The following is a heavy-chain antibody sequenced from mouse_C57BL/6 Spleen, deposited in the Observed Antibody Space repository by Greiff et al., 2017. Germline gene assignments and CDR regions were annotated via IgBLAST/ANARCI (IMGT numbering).Heavy chain of an antibody. V-gene: IGHV1-50*01. CDR2: IDPSDSYT. CDR3: ARRIPRGSYFDY. Sequence: VQLQQPGAELVKPGASVKLSCKASGYTFTSYWMQWVKQRPGQGLEWIGEIDPSDSYTNYNQKFKGKATLTVDTSSSTAYMQLSSLTSEDSAVYYCARRIPRGSYFDYWGQGTTLTVSS. D-gene: IGHD2-10*02. J-gene: IGHJ2*01. CDR1: GYTFTSYW.